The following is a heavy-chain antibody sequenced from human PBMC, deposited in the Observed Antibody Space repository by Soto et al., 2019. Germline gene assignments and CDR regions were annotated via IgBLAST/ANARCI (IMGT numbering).Heavy chain of an antibody. V-gene: IGHV1-46*01. D-gene: IGHD3-9*01. CDR1: GYTFTSYY. Sequence: ASVKVSCKASGYTFTSYYMHWVRQAPGQGLEWMGIINPSGGSTSYAQKFQGRVTMTRDTSTSTVYMELSSLRSEDTAVYYCARDPAYYDILTGYYDYWGQGTLVTVSS. CDR2: INPSGGST. J-gene: IGHJ4*02. CDR3: ARDPAYYDILTGYYDY.